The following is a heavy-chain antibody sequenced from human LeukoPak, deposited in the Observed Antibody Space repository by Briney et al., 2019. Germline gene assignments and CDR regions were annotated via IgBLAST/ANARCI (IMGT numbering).Heavy chain of an antibody. CDR3: ARDRDYDFWSGPIL. V-gene: IGHV4-59*01. Sequence: SETLSLTCTVSGGSISSYYWSWIRQPPGKGLEWIGYIYYSGSTNYSPSLKSRVTISVDTSKNQFSLKLSSVTAADTAVYYCARDRDYDFWSGPILWGQGTTVTVSS. D-gene: IGHD3-3*01. CDR2: IYYSGST. J-gene: IGHJ6*02. CDR1: GGSISSYY.